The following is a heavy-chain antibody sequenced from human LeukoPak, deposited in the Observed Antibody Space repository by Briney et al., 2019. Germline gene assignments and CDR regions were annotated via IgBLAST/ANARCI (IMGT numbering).Heavy chain of an antibody. D-gene: IGHD3-22*01. CDR2: ISSSSSYI. CDR1: GFTFSDYY. J-gene: IGHJ3*02. Sequence: GGSLRLSCAASGFTFSDYYMNWVRQAPGKGLEWVSSISSSSSYIYYADSVKGRFTISRDNAKNSLYLQMNSLRAEDTAVYYCARDYYDSSGPAFDIWGQGTMVTVSS. CDR3: ARDYYDSSGPAFDI. V-gene: IGHV3-21*01.